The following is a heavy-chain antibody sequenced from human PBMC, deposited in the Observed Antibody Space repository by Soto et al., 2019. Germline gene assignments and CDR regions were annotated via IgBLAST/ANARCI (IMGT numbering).Heavy chain of an antibody. Sequence: SVMVSCKASGGTFSSYAISWVRQAPGQGLEWMGGIIPIFGTANYAQKFQGRVTITADKSTSTAYMELSSLRSEDTAVYYCARRKLWFGELRYYGMDVWGQGTTVTVSS. D-gene: IGHD3-10*01. CDR2: IIPIFGTA. CDR3: ARRKLWFGELRYYGMDV. J-gene: IGHJ6*02. V-gene: IGHV1-69*06. CDR1: GGTFSSYA.